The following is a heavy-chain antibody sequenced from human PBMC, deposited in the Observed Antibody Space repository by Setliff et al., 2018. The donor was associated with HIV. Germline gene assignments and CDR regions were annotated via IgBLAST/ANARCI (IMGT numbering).Heavy chain of an antibody. V-gene: IGHV1-69*13. CDR3: ARTREIHYYCYMDV. Sequence: SVKVSCKASGDTFNRFAFNWVRQAPGQGLEWLGGIIPIFHSANYAPRFQGRVTITADESANTTYMELSSLRSEDTAVYFCARTREIHYYCYMDVWGGGTTVTVSS. J-gene: IGHJ6*03. CDR2: IIPIFHSA. CDR1: GDTFNRFA.